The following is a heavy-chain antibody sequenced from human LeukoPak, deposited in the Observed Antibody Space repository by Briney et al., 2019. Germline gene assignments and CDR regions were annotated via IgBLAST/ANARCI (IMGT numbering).Heavy chain of an antibody. D-gene: IGHD6-13*01. CDR1: GLTVGSNY. J-gene: IGHJ4*02. V-gene: IGHV3-53*01. CDR2: IYSGGNT. Sequence: GGSLRLSCAASGLTVGSNYMSWVRQAPGKGLEWVSVIYSGGNTYYADSVKGRFTISRDNAKNSLYLQMNSLRAEDTAVYYCASRWGSSSWYELNNWGQGTLVTVSS. CDR3: ASRWGSSSWYELNN.